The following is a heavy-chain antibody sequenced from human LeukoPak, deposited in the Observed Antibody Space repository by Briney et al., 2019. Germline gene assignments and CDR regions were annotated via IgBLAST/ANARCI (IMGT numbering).Heavy chain of an antibody. V-gene: IGHV3-7*01. Sequence: GGSLRLSCAGSGFTFSSYWMSWVRQAPGKGLEWVANIKQDGSEKYYVDSVKGRFTISRDNAKNSLYLQMNSLRAEDTAVYYCARDQEYDFWSVNDHWGQGTLVTVSS. J-gene: IGHJ4*02. CDR2: IKQDGSEK. D-gene: IGHD3-3*01. CDR3: ARDQEYDFWSVNDH. CDR1: GFTFSSYW.